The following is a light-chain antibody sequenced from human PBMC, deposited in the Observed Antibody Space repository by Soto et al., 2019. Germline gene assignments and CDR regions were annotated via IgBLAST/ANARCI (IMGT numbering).Light chain of an antibody. CDR3: QQYDTYWT. J-gene: IGKJ1*01. Sequence: DIQMTQSPSTLSASVGDRVTITCRASQRINRWVAWYQQKPGKVPKVLIYDASTLDGGVPSRFSGSGSGTEFTLTISSLQPDDSATYYCQQYDTYWTFGQGTKVDIK. CDR2: DAS. CDR1: QRINRW. V-gene: IGKV1-5*01.